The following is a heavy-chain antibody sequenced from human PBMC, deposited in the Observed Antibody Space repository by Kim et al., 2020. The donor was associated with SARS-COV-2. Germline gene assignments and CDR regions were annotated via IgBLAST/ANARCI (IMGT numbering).Heavy chain of an antibody. CDR1: GYTFTSYA. V-gene: IGHV1-3*01. J-gene: IGHJ6*02. Sequence: ASVKVSCKASGYTFTSYAMHWVRQAPGQRLEWMGWINAGNGNTKYSQKFQGRVTITRDTSASTAYMELSSLRSEDTAVYYCARLVVAATRYYYYGMDVWGQGTTVTVSS. CDR2: INAGNGNT. D-gene: IGHD2-15*01. CDR3: ARLVVAATRYYYYGMDV.